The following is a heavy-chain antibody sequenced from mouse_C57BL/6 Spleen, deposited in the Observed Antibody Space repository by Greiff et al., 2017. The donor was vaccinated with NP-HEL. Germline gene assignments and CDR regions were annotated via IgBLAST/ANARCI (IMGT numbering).Heavy chain of an antibody. CDR1: GYTFTDHT. Sequence: QVQLQQSDAELVKPGASVKISCKVSGYTFTDHTIHWMKQRPEQGLEWIGYIYPRDGSTKYNEKFKGKATLTADKSSSTAYMQLNSLTSEYSAVYFCARGAIYYGNPSYAMDYWGQGTSVTVSS. CDR3: ARGAIYYGNPSYAMDY. D-gene: IGHD2-1*01. CDR2: IYPRDGST. J-gene: IGHJ4*01. V-gene: IGHV1-78*01.